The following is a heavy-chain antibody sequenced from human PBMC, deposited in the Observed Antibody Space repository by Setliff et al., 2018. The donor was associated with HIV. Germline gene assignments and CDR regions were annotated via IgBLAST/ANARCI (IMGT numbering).Heavy chain of an antibody. Sequence: SETLSLTCTVSGASISSYYWNWIRQPPGKGLEWIGFIFASGDTKYNPSLTSRVTMSTDTPNNRFALKLTSVTAADTAVYYCAKRAVQDGTVTSSNWFESWGQGTLVTVSS. CDR2: IFASGDT. D-gene: IGHD1-7*01. CDR1: GASISSYY. J-gene: IGHJ5*01. CDR3: AKRAVQDGTVTSSNWFES. V-gene: IGHV4-4*09.